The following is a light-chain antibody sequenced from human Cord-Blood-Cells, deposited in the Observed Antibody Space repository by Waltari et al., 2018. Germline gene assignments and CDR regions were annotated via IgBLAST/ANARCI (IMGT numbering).Light chain of an antibody. Sequence: DIQMTQSPSTLSASVGDRVTIPCRASQSISSWLAWYQQKPGKAPKLLIYAASSLESGVPSRFSGSGSGTEFTLTISSLQPDDFATYYCQQYNSYSPRTFGQGTKVEIK. CDR1: QSISSW. CDR2: AAS. J-gene: IGKJ1*01. CDR3: QQYNSYSPRT. V-gene: IGKV1-5*01.